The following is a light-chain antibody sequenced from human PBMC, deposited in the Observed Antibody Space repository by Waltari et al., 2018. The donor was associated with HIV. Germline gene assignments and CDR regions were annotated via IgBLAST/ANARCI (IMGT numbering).Light chain of an antibody. Sequence: QSVLTQPPSVSGAPGQRVTISCTGSSSNIGANYDVHWYQQFTGTAPKLLLSGNNDRPSGVPDRFSGSRSGTSASLAITGLQADDEADYYCQSYDSSLSGSVVFGGGTKLTVL. V-gene: IGLV1-40*01. J-gene: IGLJ2*01. CDR3: QSYDSSLSGSVV. CDR2: GNN. CDR1: SSNIGANYD.